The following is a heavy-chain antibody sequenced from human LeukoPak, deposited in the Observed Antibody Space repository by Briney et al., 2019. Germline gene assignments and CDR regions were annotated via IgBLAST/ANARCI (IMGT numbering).Heavy chain of an antibody. D-gene: IGHD1-26*01. CDR2: IYPGDSDT. CDR1: GYRFTNYW. V-gene: IGHV5-51*01. J-gene: IGHJ4*02. CDR3: ARTDRSGDPLDY. Sequence: GESLKISCKASGYRFTNYWIGWVRQMPGKDLEWMGIIYPGDSDTRYSPSFQGQVTISADKSISTAYMQWSSLKASDTATYYCARTDRSGDPLDYWGQGTLVTVSS.